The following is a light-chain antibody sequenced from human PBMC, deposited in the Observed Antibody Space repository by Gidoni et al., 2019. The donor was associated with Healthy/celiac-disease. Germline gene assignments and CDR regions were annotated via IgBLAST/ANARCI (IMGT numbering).Light chain of an antibody. Sequence: DIVMTQAPDSLAGSLGERATINCKSSQSVLYSSNNKNDLAWYQQKPGQPPKLLIYWASTRESGVPDRFSGSGSGTDFTLTISSLQAEDVAVYYCQQYYSTPYTFXQXTKLXIK. CDR1: QSVLYSSNNKND. CDR3: QQYYSTPYT. V-gene: IGKV4-1*01. CDR2: WAS. J-gene: IGKJ2*01.